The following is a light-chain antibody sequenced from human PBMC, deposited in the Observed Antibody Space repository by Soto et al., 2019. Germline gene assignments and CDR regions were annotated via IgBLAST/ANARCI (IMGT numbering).Light chain of an antibody. CDR3: SSYTTSSPYV. Sequence: QSVLTQPASVSGSPGQSITISCTGTSSDVGGYNYVSWYQQHPGKAPKLIIYEVSKRPSGVSNRFSGSKSGNTASLTVSGLQAEDEADYYCSSYTTSSPYVFGTGTKLTVL. CDR2: EVS. CDR1: SSDVGGYNY. V-gene: IGLV2-14*01. J-gene: IGLJ1*01.